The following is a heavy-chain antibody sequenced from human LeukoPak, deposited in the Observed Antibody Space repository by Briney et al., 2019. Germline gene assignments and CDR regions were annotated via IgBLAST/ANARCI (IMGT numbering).Heavy chain of an antibody. J-gene: IGHJ4*02. Sequence: GGSLRLSCAASGFTFSSYAMHWVRQAPGKGLEWVAVISYDGSNKYYADSVKGRFTISRDNSKNTLYLQMNSLRAEDTAVYYCAKDDRIQTRRYSYNYWGQGTLVTVSS. D-gene: IGHD5-18*01. V-gene: IGHV3-30*04. CDR3: AKDDRIQTRRYSYNY. CDR2: ISYDGSNK. CDR1: GFTFSSYA.